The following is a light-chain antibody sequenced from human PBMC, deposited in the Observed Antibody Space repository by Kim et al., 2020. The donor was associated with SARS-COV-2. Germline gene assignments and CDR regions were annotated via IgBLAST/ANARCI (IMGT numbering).Light chain of an antibody. CDR1: QSVSSRF. Sequence: EIVLTQSPGTLSLSPGERATLSCRASQSVSSRFLAWYQQQPGQAPRPLIYGASSRATGIPDRFSGSGSGTDFILTISRLEPEDFAVYYCQQYGTSPTFGQGTKVEIK. CDR3: QQYGTSPT. J-gene: IGKJ1*01. CDR2: GAS. V-gene: IGKV3-20*01.